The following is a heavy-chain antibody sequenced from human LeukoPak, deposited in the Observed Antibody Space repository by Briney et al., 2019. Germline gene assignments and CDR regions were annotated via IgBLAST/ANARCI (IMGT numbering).Heavy chain of an antibody. CDR1: GYTFIGYY. Sequence: ASVKVSCKASGYTFIGYYMHWVRQAPGQGLEWMGWINPNSGGTNYAQKFQGRVTMTRDTSISTAYMELSRLRSDDTAVYYCARDSNGDYYFDYWGQGTLVTVSS. D-gene: IGHD4-17*01. J-gene: IGHJ4*02. CDR2: INPNSGGT. V-gene: IGHV1-2*02. CDR3: ARDSNGDYYFDY.